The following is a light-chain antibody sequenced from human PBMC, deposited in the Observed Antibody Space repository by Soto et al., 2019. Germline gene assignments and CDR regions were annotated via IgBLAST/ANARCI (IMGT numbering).Light chain of an antibody. J-gene: IGLJ1*01. V-gene: IGLV2-14*01. CDR2: DVS. Sequence: LTQPASVSGSPGQSITISCTGTSSDVGGYNYVSWYQQHPGKAPKLMVYDVSNRPSGVSNRFSGSKSGNTASLTISGLQAEDEADYYCSSYTSSSTHYVFGTGTKVTVL. CDR1: SSDVGGYNY. CDR3: SSYTSSSTHYV.